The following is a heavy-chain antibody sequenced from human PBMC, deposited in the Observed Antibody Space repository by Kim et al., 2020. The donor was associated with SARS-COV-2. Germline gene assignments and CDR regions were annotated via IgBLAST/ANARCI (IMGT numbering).Heavy chain of an antibody. Sequence: ASVKVSCKVSGYTLTDLSMHWVRQAPGKGLEWMGGFDPEDGETIYAQKFQGRVTMTEDTSTDTAYMELSSLRSEDTAVYYCATGIAASGYYYYCGMDVRGQGTTVTVSS. J-gene: IGHJ6*02. CDR1: GYTLTDLS. D-gene: IGHD6-13*01. CDR3: ATGIAASGYYYYCGMDV. CDR2: FDPEDGET. V-gene: IGHV1-24*01.